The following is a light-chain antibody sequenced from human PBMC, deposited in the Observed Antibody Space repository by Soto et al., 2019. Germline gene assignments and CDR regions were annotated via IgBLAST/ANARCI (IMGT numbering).Light chain of an antibody. CDR3: QVWDSNTVI. Sequence: SYELTQPLPVSVALGQTARITCGGNNIGSKNVHWYQQKPGQAPVLVIYRDSNRPSGIPERFSGSNSGNTATLTISRAQAGDEADYYCQVWDSNTVIFGGGTQLTVL. J-gene: IGLJ2*01. CDR2: RDS. V-gene: IGLV3-9*01. CDR1: NIGSKN.